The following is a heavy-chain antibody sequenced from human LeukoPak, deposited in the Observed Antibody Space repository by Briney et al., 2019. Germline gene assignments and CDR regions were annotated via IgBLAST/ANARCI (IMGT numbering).Heavy chain of an antibody. CDR3: ARDNSVGETAWWFDP. J-gene: IGHJ5*02. CDR2: INPSGSST. CDR1: GYSFTSYY. Sequence: ASVTVSCKASGYSFTSYYMHWVRQAPGQGLEWMGLINPSGSSTTYAQKFQGRVTMTRGMFTSTDYMELTSLTSDDTAVYYCARDNSVGETAWWFDPWGQGTLVTVSS. V-gene: IGHV1-46*01. D-gene: IGHD1-26*01.